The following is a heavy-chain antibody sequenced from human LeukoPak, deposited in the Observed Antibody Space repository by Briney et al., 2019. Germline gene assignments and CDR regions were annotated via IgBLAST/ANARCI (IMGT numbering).Heavy chain of an antibody. Sequence: ASVKVSCKASGYTFTSYGISWVRQAPGQGLEWMGWMNPNSGNTGYAQKFQGRVTITRNTSISTAYMELSSLRSEDTAVYYCARGRVATPYWGQGTLVTVSS. CDR2: MNPNSGNT. D-gene: IGHD5-12*01. J-gene: IGHJ4*02. CDR3: ARGRVATPY. CDR1: GYTFTSYG. V-gene: IGHV1-8*03.